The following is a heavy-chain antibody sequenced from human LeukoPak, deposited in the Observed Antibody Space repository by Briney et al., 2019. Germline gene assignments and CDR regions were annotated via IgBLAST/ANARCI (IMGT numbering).Heavy chain of an antibody. Sequence: ASVKVSCKASGYTFTSYYMHWVRQTPGQGLEWMGIINPSGGSTSYAQKFQGRDTMTRDTSTSTVYMELSSLRSEDTAVYYCARDGTVTSLDYWGQGTLVTVSS. CDR2: INPSGGST. V-gene: IGHV1-46*03. CDR1: GYTFTSYY. J-gene: IGHJ4*02. D-gene: IGHD4-17*01. CDR3: ARDGTVTSLDY.